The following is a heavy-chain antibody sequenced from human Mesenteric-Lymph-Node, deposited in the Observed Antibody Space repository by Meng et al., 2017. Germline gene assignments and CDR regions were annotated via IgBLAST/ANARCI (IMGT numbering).Heavy chain of an antibody. CDR1: GFTFDDYA. CDR2: ISWNSGSI. Sequence: GGSLRLSCAASGFTFDDYAMHWVRQAPGKGLEWVSGISWNSGSIGYADSVKGRFTISRDNAKNSLYLQMNSLRAEDTALYYCAKDISVVTARSVSSGMDVWGQGTTVTGAS. D-gene: IGHD2-21*02. V-gene: IGHV3-9*01. J-gene: IGHJ6*01. CDR3: AKDISVVTARSVSSGMDV.